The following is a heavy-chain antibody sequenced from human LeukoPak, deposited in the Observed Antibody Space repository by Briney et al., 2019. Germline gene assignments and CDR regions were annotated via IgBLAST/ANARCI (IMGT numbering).Heavy chain of an antibody. Sequence: PGGSLRLSCAASGFTFSSYDMSCVRQAPGKGLEWVSAISGSGGSTYYADSVKGRFTISRDNSKNTLYLQMNSLRAEDTAVYYCAKGGSPTYAFDIWGQGTMVTVSS. CDR1: GFTFSSYD. V-gene: IGHV3-23*01. CDR3: AKGGSPTYAFDI. CDR2: ISGSGGST. J-gene: IGHJ3*02. D-gene: IGHD6-25*01.